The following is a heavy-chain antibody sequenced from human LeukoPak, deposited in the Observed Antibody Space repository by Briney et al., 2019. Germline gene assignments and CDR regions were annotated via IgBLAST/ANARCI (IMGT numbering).Heavy chain of an antibody. CDR1: GDSITNYY. J-gene: IGHJ4*01. D-gene: IGHD3-22*01. V-gene: IGHV4-4*07. CDR3: ARDRNYFDSSGWTPFEY. Sequence: SETLSLTCTVSGDSITNYYWSWIRQPAGKGLEWIGRIYNSGTTNYNPSLKSRVTMSVDTSKSQFSLKRSSVTAADTAVYYCARDRNYFDSSGWTPFEYRGQGALVTVSS. CDR2: IYNSGTT.